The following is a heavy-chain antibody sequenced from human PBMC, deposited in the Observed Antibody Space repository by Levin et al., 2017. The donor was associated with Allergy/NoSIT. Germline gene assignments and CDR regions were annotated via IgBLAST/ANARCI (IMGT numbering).Heavy chain of an antibody. J-gene: IGHJ6*02. CDR3: ARDVGGGDYYGMDV. Sequence: GASVKVSCKASGYTFTGYYMHWVRQAPGQGLEWMGWINPNSGGTNYAQKFQGWVTMTRDTSISTAYMELSRLRSDDTAVYYCARDVGGGDYYGMDVWGQGTTVTVSS. CDR2: INPNSGGT. CDR1: GYTFTGYY. V-gene: IGHV1-2*04. D-gene: IGHD1-26*01.